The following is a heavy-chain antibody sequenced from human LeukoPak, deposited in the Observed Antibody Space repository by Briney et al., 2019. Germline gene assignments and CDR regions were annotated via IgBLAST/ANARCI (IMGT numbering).Heavy chain of an antibody. Sequence: KPSETLSLTCTVSGGSISSYYWSWIRQPAGKGLEWIGRIYTSGSTNYNPSLKSRVTMSVDTSTNQFSLKLSSVIAADTAAYYCARAKHQQYNAFDIWGKGTRVTVPS. CDR2: IYTSGST. J-gene: IGHJ3*02. V-gene: IGHV4-4*07. CDR1: GGSISSYY. CDR3: ARAKHQQYNAFDI. D-gene: IGHD2-2*01.